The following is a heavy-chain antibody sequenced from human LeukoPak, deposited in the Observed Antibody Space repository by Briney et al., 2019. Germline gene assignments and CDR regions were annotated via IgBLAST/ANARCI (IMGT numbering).Heavy chain of an antibody. Sequence: GGSVTLLCTASRFLEQRNYKRWLRQAPGMRLEWVSDMYSGGTTYCAGSVQGRFSISRDNSKNTLFLQMNSLSAEDTAVYYCARRSVAVGSYFDDWGQGTLVTVSS. CDR3: ARRSVAVGSYFDD. D-gene: IGHD3-10*01. CDR1: RFLEQRNY. J-gene: IGHJ4*02. CDR2: MYSGGTT. V-gene: IGHV3-66*01.